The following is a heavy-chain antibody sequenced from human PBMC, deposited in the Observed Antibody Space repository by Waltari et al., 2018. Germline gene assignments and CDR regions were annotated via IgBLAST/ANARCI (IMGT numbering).Heavy chain of an antibody. J-gene: IGHJ4*02. D-gene: IGHD6-13*01. CDR3: TGGAVTGTDF. V-gene: IGHV3-73*01. CDR1: GLPFGGST. Sequence: EVQVVESGGGLVQPGGSLTLSCATSGLPFGGSTIHWVRQTSGKGLEWIGRIRSKPNNYATRYTASVEGRFTISRDDSENTAYLQMSSLMTEDTAVYYCTGGAVTGTDFWGQGTLVTVSS. CDR2: IRSKPNNYAT.